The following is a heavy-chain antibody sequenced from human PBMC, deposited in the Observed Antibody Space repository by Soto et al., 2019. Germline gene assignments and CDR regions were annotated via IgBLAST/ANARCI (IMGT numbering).Heavy chain of an antibody. J-gene: IGHJ6*02. CDR3: ARDGLEPLPGYYYGMDV. D-gene: IGHD1-1*01. CDR1: GDSVSSNSAA. CDR2: TYYRSKWYN. V-gene: IGHV6-1*01. Sequence: TLSLTCAISGDSVSSNSAAWNWIRQSPSRGLEWLGRTYYRSKWYNDYAVSVKSRITINPDTSKNQFSLQLNSVTPEDTAVYYCARDGLEPLPGYYYGMDVWGQGTTVTVSS.